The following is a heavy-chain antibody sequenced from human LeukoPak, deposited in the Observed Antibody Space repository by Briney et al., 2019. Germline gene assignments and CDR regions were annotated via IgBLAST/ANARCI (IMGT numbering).Heavy chain of an antibody. V-gene: IGHV1-18*01. Sequence: ASVKVSRKASGYTFTSYGISWVRQAPGQGLEWMGWISAYNGNTNYAQKLQGRVTMTTDTSTSTAYMELRSLRSDDTAVYYCARDQSCSGGSCYHPFDYWGQGTLVTVSS. D-gene: IGHD2-15*01. J-gene: IGHJ4*02. CDR1: GYTFTSYG. CDR3: ARDQSCSGGSCYHPFDY. CDR2: ISAYNGNT.